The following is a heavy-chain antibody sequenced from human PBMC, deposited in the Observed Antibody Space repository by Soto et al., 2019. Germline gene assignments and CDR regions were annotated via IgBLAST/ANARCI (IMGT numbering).Heavy chain of an antibody. V-gene: IGHV4-38-2*02. J-gene: IGHJ6*02. D-gene: IGHD3-3*01. CDR2: IYHSGST. CDR3: ARDLTSGVVNRYYYYYYGMDV. CDR1: WYSINSGDY. Sequence: SGTPALTGAVSWYSINSGDYWCCIWHPPGKGLEWIGSIYHSGSTYYNPSLKSRVTISVDTSKNQFSLKLSSVTAADTAVYYCARDLTSGVVNRYYYYYYGMDVWGQGTTVS.